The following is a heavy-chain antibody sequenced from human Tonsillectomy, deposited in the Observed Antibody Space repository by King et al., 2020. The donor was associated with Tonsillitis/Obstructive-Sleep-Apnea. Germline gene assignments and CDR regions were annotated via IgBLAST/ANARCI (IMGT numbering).Heavy chain of an antibody. J-gene: IGHJ3*02. CDR3: TRSSNSMIIVVHNGGVAFYI. V-gene: IGHV3-49*04. CDR2: ISSKVYGGTT. D-gene: IGHD3-22*01. CDR1: GFTFGDNA. Sequence: VQLVESGGGLVQPGRSLRLSCTASGFTFGDNAMSWVRQAPGKGLEWVGFISSKVYGGTTEYAASVKGRFTISRDDSENIDYLQMNSLKTEDTAVYYCTRSSNSMIIVVHNGGVAFYICGQGTMVTVSS.